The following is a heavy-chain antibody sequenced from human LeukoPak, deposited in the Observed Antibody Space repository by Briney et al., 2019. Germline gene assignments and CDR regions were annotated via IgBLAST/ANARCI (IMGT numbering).Heavy chain of an antibody. CDR1: GYTFTSYD. D-gene: IGHD6-13*01. V-gene: IGHV1-8*03. CDR2: MNPNSGST. Sequence: ASVKVSCKASGYTFTSYDINWVRQATGQGLEWMGWMNPNSGSTGYAQKFQGRVTITRNTSISTAYMELSSLRSEDTAVYYCARSAFINSRQQLVVAYWGQGTLVTVSS. CDR3: ARSAFINSRQQLVVAY. J-gene: IGHJ4*02.